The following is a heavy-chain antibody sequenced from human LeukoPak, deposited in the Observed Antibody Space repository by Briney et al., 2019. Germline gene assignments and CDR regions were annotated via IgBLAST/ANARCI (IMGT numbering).Heavy chain of an antibody. CDR2: INHSGST. D-gene: IGHD3-3*01. CDR3: ARGPRGTIFGVVTKPRGFDP. V-gene: IGHV4-34*01. J-gene: IGHJ5*02. CDR1: RFTLSTYW. Sequence: PGGSLRLSCAASRFTLSTYWMSWVRQPPGKGLEWIREINHSGSTNYNPSLKSRVTISVDTSKNQFSLKLSSVTAADTAVYYCARGPRGTIFGVVTKPRGFDPWGQGTLVTVSS.